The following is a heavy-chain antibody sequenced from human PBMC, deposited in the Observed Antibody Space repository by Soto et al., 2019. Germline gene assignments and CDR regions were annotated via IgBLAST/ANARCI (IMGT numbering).Heavy chain of an antibody. J-gene: IGHJ5*02. CDR1: GGTFSSYA. Sequence: ASVKVSCKDSGGTFSSYAIIWVRQAPGQGLEWMGGIIPIFGTANYAQKFQGRVTITADESTSTAYMELSSLRSEDTAVYYCARENSSGPYNWFDPWGQGTLVTVSS. CDR2: IIPIFGTA. CDR3: ARENSSGPYNWFDP. D-gene: IGHD6-19*01. V-gene: IGHV1-69*13.